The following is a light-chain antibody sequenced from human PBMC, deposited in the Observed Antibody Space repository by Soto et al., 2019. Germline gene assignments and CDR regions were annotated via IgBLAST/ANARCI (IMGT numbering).Light chain of an antibody. Sequence: DIQMTQSPSSLPTSVGDRVTITCRASQYINNYLNWYQQKPGKAPKLLIFAAYNLQSGVPSRFSGSGSGTDFTLTISSLQPEDFATYYCQQSYSTPPYTCGQGTKLDMK. CDR2: AAY. CDR3: QQSYSTPPYT. CDR1: QYINNY. J-gene: IGKJ2*01. V-gene: IGKV1-39*01.